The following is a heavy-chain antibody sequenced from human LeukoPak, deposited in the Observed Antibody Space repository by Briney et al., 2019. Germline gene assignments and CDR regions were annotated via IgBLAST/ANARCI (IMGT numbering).Heavy chain of an antibody. J-gene: IGHJ4*02. Sequence: GGSLRLSCAASGFTFSSYAMSWVRQAPGKGLEWVANIKQDGSEKYYVDSVKGRFTISRDNAKNSLYLQMNSLRAEDTAVYYCASSLTSLLDYWGQGTLVTVSS. V-gene: IGHV3-7*03. CDR3: ASSLTSLLDY. CDR1: GFTFSSYA. CDR2: IKQDGSEK. D-gene: IGHD3-10*01.